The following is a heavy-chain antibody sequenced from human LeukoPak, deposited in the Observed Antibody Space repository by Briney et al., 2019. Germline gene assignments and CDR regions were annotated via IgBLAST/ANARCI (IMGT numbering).Heavy chain of an antibody. Sequence: GGSLRLSCAASGFTFSSYWMSWVRQAPGKGLEWVANIKQDGSEKYYVDSVKGRFTISRDNAKNSLYLQMNSLRAEDTGVYYCARAQRLWFGESIFDYWGQGTLVTVSS. V-gene: IGHV3-7*04. CDR2: IKQDGSEK. J-gene: IGHJ4*02. D-gene: IGHD3-10*01. CDR3: ARAQRLWFGESIFDY. CDR1: GFTFSSYW.